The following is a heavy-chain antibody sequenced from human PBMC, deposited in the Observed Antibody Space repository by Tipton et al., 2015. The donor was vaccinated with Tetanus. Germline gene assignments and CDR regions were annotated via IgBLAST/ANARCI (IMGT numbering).Heavy chain of an antibody. CDR3: ARGVEFAHYGMDV. V-gene: IGHV1-8*01. CDR1: GYTFTSYG. Sequence: QSGAEVKKPGASVKVSCKASGYTFTSYGINWVRQAPGQGLEWMGWISAYSGATYYAQKFQGRFTMTRDTSINTAYMELTSLTSADTGVYYCARGVEFAHYGMDVWGQGTTVTVSS. CDR2: ISAYSGAT. J-gene: IGHJ6*02.